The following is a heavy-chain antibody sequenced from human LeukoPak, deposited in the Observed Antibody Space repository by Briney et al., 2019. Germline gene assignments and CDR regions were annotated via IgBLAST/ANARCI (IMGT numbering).Heavy chain of an antibody. J-gene: IGHJ5*02. V-gene: IGHV4-59*01. Sequence: PSETLSLTCTVSGGSIGSYFWSWIRQPPGKGLGWIGYISKSGSTNNNPALKSRVTISIDTSKNQFSLKVTSVTAADTAVYYCARGALNWFDPWGQGTLVTVSS. CDR1: GGSIGSYF. CDR3: ARGALNWFDP. CDR2: ISKSGST.